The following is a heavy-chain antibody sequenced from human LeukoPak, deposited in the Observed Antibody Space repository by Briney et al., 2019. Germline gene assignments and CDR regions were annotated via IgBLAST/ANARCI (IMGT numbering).Heavy chain of an antibody. D-gene: IGHD6-19*01. CDR2: ISGSGGST. CDR3: AKAPPYSSGWYRAFDY. CDR1: AFTVSSNC. J-gene: IGHJ4*02. V-gene: IGHV3-23*01. Sequence: PGGSLRLSCAASAFTVSSNCMSWVRQAPGKGLEWVSAISGSGGSTYYADSVKGRFTVSRDNSKNTLYLQMNSLRAEDTAVYYCAKAPPYSSGWYRAFDYWGQGTLVTVSS.